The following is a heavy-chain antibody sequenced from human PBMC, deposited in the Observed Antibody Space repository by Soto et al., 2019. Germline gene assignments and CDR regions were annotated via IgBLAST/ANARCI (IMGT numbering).Heavy chain of an antibody. CDR1: GFTFSSYG. CDR2: IWYDGSNK. Sequence: GGSLRLSCAASGFTFSSYGTHWVRQAPGKGLEWVAVIWYDGSNKYYADSVKGRFTISRDNSKNTLYLQMNSLRAEDTAVYYCARDRVVVVAATIHYYGMYVWGQGTTVTVSS. D-gene: IGHD2-15*01. J-gene: IGHJ6*02. CDR3: ARDRVVVVAATIHYYGMYV. V-gene: IGHV3-33*01.